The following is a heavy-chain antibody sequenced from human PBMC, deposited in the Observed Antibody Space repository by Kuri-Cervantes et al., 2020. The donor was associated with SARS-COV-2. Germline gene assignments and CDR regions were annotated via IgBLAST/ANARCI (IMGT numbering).Heavy chain of an antibody. CDR3: ATDKRREGATGASDL. CDR2: IKQDGREK. CDR1: GFTFSDYY. Sequence: GGSLRLSCAASGFTFSDYYMSWIRQAPGKGLEWLANIKQDGREKNCLDSVKGRFTISRDNAKNSLYLQMSSLRAEDTAVYYCATDKRREGATGASDLWGQGTMVTVSS. J-gene: IGHJ3*01. V-gene: IGHV3-7*01. D-gene: IGHD1-14*01.